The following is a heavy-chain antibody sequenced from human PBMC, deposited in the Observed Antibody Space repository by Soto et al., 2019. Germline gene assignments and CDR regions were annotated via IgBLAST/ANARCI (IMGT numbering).Heavy chain of an antibody. CDR3: VRGRTGPIPTLPLFYS. CDR1: GFSCRNYG. CDR2: TWSDGIKK. J-gene: IGHJ4*02. D-gene: IGHD2-2*01. V-gene: IGHV3-33*01. Sequence: ESGGGVVQPGTSLTLSCTAAGFSCRNYGMHWVRQALGKGLEWVAITWSDGIKKYYGDSVKGRFTISRDNSKNTLFLQMNGLRAEDTAVYYCVRGRTGPIPTLPLFYSCGQRTLVTVSS.